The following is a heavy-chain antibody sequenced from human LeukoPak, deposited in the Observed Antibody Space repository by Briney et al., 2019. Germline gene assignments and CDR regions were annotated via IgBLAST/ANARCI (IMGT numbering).Heavy chain of an antibody. Sequence: ASVKVSCKASGYTFTSYDINWVRQATGQGLEWMGWMNPNSGNTGYAQKFQGRVTMTRNTSISTAYMELSSLRSEDTAVYYCARGNVSGWYFSIRYYYGMDVWGQGTMVTVSS. D-gene: IGHD6-19*01. CDR2: MNPNSGNT. V-gene: IGHV1-8*01. CDR3: ARGNVSGWYFSIRYYYGMDV. J-gene: IGHJ6*02. CDR1: GYTFTSYD.